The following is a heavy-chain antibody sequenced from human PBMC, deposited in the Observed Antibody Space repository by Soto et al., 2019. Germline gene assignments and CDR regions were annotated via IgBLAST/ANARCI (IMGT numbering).Heavy chain of an antibody. J-gene: IGHJ4*02. CDR3: ARASVAGYFDY. D-gene: IGHD6-19*01. CDR1: GFTFSDYY. Sequence: QVQLLESGGGLVKPGGSLRLSCAASGFTFSDYYMSWIRQAPGKGLEWVSYISSSSSYTNYADSVKGRFTISRDNAKNSLYLQMNSLRAEDTAVYYCARASVAGYFDYWGQGTLVTVSS. V-gene: IGHV3-11*03. CDR2: ISSSSSYT.